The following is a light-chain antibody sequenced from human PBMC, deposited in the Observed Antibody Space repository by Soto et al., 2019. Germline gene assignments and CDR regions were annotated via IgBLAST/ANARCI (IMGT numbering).Light chain of an antibody. V-gene: IGLV2-8*01. CDR2: EVS. J-gene: IGLJ1*01. Sequence: QSALTQPPSASGSPGQSVTISCTGTSSDVGGYNNVSWYQHHPGKAPKLMIYEVSKRPSGVPDRFSGSKSGNTASLTVSGLQADDEADYYCSSFAGRNNYVFGTGTQLTVL. CDR1: SSDVGGYNN. CDR3: SSFAGRNNYV.